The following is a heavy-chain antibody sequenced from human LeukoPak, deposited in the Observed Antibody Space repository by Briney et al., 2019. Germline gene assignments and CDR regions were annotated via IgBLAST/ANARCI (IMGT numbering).Heavy chain of an antibody. V-gene: IGHV3-49*03. D-gene: IGHD3-3*01. Sequence: GGSLRLSCTASGFTFGDYAMSWFRQAPGKGLEWVGFIRSKAYGGTTEYAASVIGRFTISRDDSKSIAYLQMNSLKTEDTAVYYCTISTIFGVVRDFDYWGQGTLVTVSS. CDR3: TISTIFGVVRDFDY. J-gene: IGHJ4*02. CDR1: GFTFGDYA. CDR2: IRSKAYGGTT.